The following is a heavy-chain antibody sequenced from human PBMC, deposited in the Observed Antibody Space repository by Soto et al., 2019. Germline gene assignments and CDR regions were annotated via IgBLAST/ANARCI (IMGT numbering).Heavy chain of an antibody. CDR3: ARVRTTTSFFDY. Sequence: ETLSLTCTVSGGSISSSSNHWGWIRQPPGKGLEWIGNIYYSGSTYYNPSLKSRVTISVDTSKNQFSLKLSSVTAADTAVYYCARVRTTTSFFDYWGQGTLVTVSS. V-gene: IGHV4-39*07. CDR1: GGSISSSSNH. D-gene: IGHD4-17*01. J-gene: IGHJ4*02. CDR2: IYYSGST.